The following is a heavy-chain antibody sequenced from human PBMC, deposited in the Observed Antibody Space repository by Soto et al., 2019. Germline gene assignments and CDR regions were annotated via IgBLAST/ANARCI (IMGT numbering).Heavy chain of an antibody. CDR1: GFTFSSYG. D-gene: IGHD2-21*02. Sequence: GGSLRLSCAASGFTFSSYGMHWVRQAPGKGLEWVAVISYDGSNKYYADSVKGRFTISRDNSKNTLYLQMNSLRAEDTAVYYCAKSPVECGGDCYYDYWGQGTLVTVSS. CDR2: ISYDGSNK. CDR3: AKSPVECGGDCYYDY. J-gene: IGHJ4*02. V-gene: IGHV3-30*18.